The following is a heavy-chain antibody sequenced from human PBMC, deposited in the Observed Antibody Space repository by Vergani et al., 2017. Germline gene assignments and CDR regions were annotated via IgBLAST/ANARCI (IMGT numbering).Heavy chain of an antibody. Sequence: QVQLQESGPGLLKPSQTLSLTCTVSGGSLSRGSYYWSWVRQRPGKGLEWIGYIYNSGSTYYNPSLKSRVTISVDASKNQFSLKLSSVTAADTAVYYCARVFIAAARSFDYWGQGTLVTVSS. V-gene: IGHV4-31*03. CDR3: ARVFIAAARSFDY. CDR2: IYNSGST. J-gene: IGHJ4*02. CDR1: GGSLSRGSYY. D-gene: IGHD6-13*01.